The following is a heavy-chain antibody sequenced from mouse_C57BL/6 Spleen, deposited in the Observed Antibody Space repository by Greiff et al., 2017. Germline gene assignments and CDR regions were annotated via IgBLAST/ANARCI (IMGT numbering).Heavy chain of an antibody. CDR1: GFTFSSYA. CDR2: ISSGGDYF. D-gene: IGHD2-1*01. Sequence: DVKLQESGEGLVKPGGSLKLSCAASGFTFSSYAMSWVRQTPEKRLEWVAYISSGGDYFYYSDTVKGRFTISRANARNTLYLQMSSLKSEDTAMYYCTRGGDYYGNYDYWGKGTTLTVSS. J-gene: IGHJ2*01. CDR3: TRGGDYYGNYDY. V-gene: IGHV5-9-1*02.